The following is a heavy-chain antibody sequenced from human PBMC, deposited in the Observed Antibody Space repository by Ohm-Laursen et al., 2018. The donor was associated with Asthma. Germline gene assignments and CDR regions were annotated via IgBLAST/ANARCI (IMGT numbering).Heavy chain of an antibody. Sequence: GSLRLSCAASGYTFSRYSIHWIRQAPGKGLEWVSAISGSGGSTYYADSVKGRFTISRDNSKNTLYLQMNSLRAEDTAVYYCATSGATRGDWFDPWGQGTLVTVSS. CDR3: ATSGATRGDWFDP. V-gene: IGHV3-23*01. CDR1: GYTFSRYS. CDR2: ISGSGGST. J-gene: IGHJ5*02. D-gene: IGHD1-26*01.